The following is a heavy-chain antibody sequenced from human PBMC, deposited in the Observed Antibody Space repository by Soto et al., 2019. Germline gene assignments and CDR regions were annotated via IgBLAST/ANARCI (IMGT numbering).Heavy chain of an antibody. CDR2: IIPILGIA. Sequence: QVQLVQSGAEVKKPGSSVKVSCKASGGTFSSYTISWVRQAPGQGLEWMGRIIPILGIANYAQKFQGRVTITADKSTSTAYMELSSLRSEDPAVYYCAIHHPPVATIDYWGQGTLVTVSS. CDR3: AIHHPPVATIDY. J-gene: IGHJ4*02. D-gene: IGHD5-12*01. V-gene: IGHV1-69*02. CDR1: GGTFSSYT.